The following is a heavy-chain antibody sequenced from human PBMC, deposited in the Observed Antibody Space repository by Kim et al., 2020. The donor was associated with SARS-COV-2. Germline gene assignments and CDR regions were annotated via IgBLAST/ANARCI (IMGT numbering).Heavy chain of an antibody. CDR3: ARDARMYLVLREVPDIGGLDT. D-gene: IGHD3-10*01. CDR1: GTSLRNYY. V-gene: IGHV4-59*01. J-gene: IGHJ5*02. Sequence: SETLSLTCTVSGTSLRNYYWRWIRQPAGRGLEWIGYIYHSGTPDYNYSLKGRVSMSMDTSKSRFSLTVSSVSAADAAVYYCARDARMYLVLREVPDIGGLDTWGQGILVTFPS. CDR2: IYHSGTP.